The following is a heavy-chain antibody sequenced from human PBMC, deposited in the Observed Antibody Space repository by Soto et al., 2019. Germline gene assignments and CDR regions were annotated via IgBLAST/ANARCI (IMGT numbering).Heavy chain of an antibody. CDR3: ANYENSGPAVS. V-gene: IGHV3-7*01. J-gene: IGHJ5*02. CDR1: GFTFSTYW. CDR2: IKQDGSNK. Sequence: EVQLVESGGGLVQPGGSLRLSCAASGFTFSTYWMSWVRQAPGKGLEWVANIKQDGSNKYYVDSVKGRFTVSRDNAQSSLYLQMNSLRTEDTAVYYCANYENSGPAVSWGQGTLVTVSS. D-gene: IGHD3-16*01.